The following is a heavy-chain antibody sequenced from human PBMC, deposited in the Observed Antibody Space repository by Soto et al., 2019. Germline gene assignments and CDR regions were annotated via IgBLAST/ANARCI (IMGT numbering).Heavy chain of an antibody. CDR2: ISAYNGNT. CDR1: GYTFTSYG. Sequence: ASVKVSCKASGYTFTSYGISWVRQAPGQGLEWMGWISAYNGNTNYAPKLQGRVTMTTDTSTSTAYMELRSLRSDDTAVYYCARVAAGTEYDWFDPWGQGTLVTVSS. V-gene: IGHV1-18*01. CDR3: ARVAAGTEYDWFDP. J-gene: IGHJ5*02. D-gene: IGHD6-13*01.